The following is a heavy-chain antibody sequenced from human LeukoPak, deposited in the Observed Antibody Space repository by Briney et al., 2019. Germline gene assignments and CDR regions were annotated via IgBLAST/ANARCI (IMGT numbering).Heavy chain of an antibody. CDR2: IKQDGSEK. V-gene: IGHV3-7*01. D-gene: IGHD1-26*01. CDR1: GFTFGSYW. Sequence: PGGSLRLSCAASGFTFGSYWMSWVRQAPGEGLEWVANIKQDGSEKYYVDSVKGRFTISRDNAKNSLYLQMDSLRAEDTAVYSRARAYSGSYYEGAFDIWGQGTMVTVSS. CDR3: ARAYSGSYYEGAFDI. J-gene: IGHJ3*02.